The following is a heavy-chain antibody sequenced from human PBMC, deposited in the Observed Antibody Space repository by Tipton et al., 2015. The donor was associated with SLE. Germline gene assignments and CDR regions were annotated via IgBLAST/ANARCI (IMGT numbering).Heavy chain of an antibody. V-gene: IGHV3-30*02. CDR2: IRYDGSNK. Sequence: SLRLSCAASGFTFSSYGMHWVRQAPGKGLEWVAFIRYDGSNKYYADSVKGRFTISRDNSKNTLYLQMNSLRAEDTAVYYCAKDKSPPDHDFWYWGQGTLVTVSS. CDR1: GFTFSSYG. CDR3: AKDKSPPDHDFWY. J-gene: IGHJ4*02. D-gene: IGHD3-3*01.